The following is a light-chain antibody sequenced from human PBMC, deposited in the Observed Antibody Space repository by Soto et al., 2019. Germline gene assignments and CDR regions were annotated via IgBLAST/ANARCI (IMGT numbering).Light chain of an antibody. CDR1: QSISSW. Sequence: DIQQSQSPSTLSASVGDRVTLTCRASQSISSWLAWFQQKPGKAPRLLIYEASRLESGVPSRISGSGSGTEFTLTISILQPDDFATYYCQLSTNHPWTFAQGTK. CDR3: QLSTNHPWT. J-gene: IGKJ1*01. CDR2: EAS. V-gene: IGKV1-5*03.